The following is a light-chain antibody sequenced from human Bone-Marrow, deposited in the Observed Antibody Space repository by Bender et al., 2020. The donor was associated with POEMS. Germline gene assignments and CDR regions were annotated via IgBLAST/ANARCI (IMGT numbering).Light chain of an antibody. V-gene: IGLV2-23*02. CDR3: SSYDATTTLFV. CDR2: EDT. Sequence: QSALTQPASVSESPGQSITVSCTGDNTDLGPHSVVSWYQQHPGRVPKLMIYEDTKRPSGVSDRFSASKSGSTASLTISGLRAEDEADYYCSSYDATTTLFVFGSGTKVSVL. CDR1: NTDLGPHSV. J-gene: IGLJ1*01.